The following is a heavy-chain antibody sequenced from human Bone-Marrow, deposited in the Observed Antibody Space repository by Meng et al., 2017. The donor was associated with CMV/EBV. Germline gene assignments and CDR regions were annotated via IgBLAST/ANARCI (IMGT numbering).Heavy chain of an antibody. Sequence: GESLKISCPASGFTFSSYSMHWVRQAPGKGLEWVAVISYDGSNKYYADFVKGRFTISRDNSKNTLDLQMNRLRAEDTAVYYCARGYYYDSSGYYRTLDYWGQGTLVTVSS. V-gene: IGHV3-30*03. D-gene: IGHD3-22*01. CDR3: ARGYYYDSSGYYRTLDY. J-gene: IGHJ4*02. CDR1: GFTFSSYS. CDR2: ISYDGSNK.